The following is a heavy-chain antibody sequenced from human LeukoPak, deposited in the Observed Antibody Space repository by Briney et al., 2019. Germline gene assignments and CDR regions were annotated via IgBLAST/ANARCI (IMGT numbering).Heavy chain of an antibody. CDR3: ARDRKGWIQIDY. D-gene: IGHD5-18*01. V-gene: IGHV4-31*03. Sequence: SQTLSLTCTVSGESISSGGYYWSWIRQHPGKGLEWIGFIFDGGNTYYNPSLKSRVTISVDTSKNQLSLNLTSVTAADTAVYYCARDRKGWIQIDYWGQGTLVTVSS. J-gene: IGHJ4*02. CDR2: IFDGGNT. CDR1: GESISSGGYY.